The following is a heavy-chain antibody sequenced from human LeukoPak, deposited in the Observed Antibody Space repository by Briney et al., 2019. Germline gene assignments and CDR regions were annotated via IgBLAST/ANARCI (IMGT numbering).Heavy chain of an antibody. J-gene: IGHJ4*02. CDR1: GDSVSSNSAA. CDR3: ARDQGGSHYWATSYSQFDY. CDR2: TYYRSKWYN. V-gene: IGHV6-1*01. D-gene: IGHD1-26*01. Sequence: SQTLSLTCAISGDSVSSNSAAWNWIRQSPSRGLEWLGRTYYRSKWYNDYAVSVKSRITINPDTSKNQFSLQLNSVTPEDTAVYYCARDQGGSHYWATSYSQFDYWGQGTLVTVSS.